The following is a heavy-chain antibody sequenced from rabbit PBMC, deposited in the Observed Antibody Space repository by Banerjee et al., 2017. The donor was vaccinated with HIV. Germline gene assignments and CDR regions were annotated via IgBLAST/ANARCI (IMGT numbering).Heavy chain of an antibody. Sequence: QEQLTETGGGLVQPGGSLTLSCKASGIDFSDKAVMCWVRQASGKGLEWIACINAITGKAVYASWAKGRFTFSKTSSTTVTLQVTSLTAADTATYFCARDLTGVIGWNFGWWGPGTLVTVS. CDR1: GIDFSDKAV. CDR3: ARDLTGVIGWNFGW. J-gene: IGHJ4*01. D-gene: IGHD1-1*01. CDR2: INAITGKA. V-gene: IGHV1S45*01.